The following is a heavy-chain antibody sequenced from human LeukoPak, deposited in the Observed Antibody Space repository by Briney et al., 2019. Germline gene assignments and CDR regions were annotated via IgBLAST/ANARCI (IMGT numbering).Heavy chain of an antibody. V-gene: IGHV3-23*01. CDR2: ISGSGGST. J-gene: IGHJ4*02. D-gene: IGHD3-22*01. CDR3: AKVANRYYYDSSGYYYFDY. CDR1: GFTFSSYA. Sequence: PGGSLRLSCTASGFTFSSYAMSWVRQAPGKGLEWVSAISGSGGSTYYADSVKGRFTISRDNSKNTLYLQMNSLRAEDTAVYYCAKVANRYYYDSSGYYYFDYWGQGTLVTVSS.